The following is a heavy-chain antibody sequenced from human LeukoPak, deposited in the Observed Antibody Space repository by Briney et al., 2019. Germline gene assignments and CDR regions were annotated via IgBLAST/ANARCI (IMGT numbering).Heavy chain of an antibody. Sequence: GGSLRLSCAASGFTFSSYAMSWVRQAPGKGLEWVPAISGSGGSTYYADSVKGRFTIPRDNSKNTLYLQMNSLRAEDTAVYYCAKEEYPMVMYDAFDIWGQGTMVTVSS. D-gene: IGHD5-18*01. CDR3: AKEEYPMVMYDAFDI. CDR1: GFTFSSYA. J-gene: IGHJ3*02. V-gene: IGHV3-23*01. CDR2: ISGSGGST.